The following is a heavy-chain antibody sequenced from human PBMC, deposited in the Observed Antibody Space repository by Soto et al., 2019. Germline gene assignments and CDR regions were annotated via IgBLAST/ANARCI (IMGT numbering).Heavy chain of an antibody. Sequence: EVQLLEAGGGLVQPGGSLRLSCAASGFTFSSYAMRWVRQAPVKGLEWVSAISGSGGSTYCADSVKGLFTISRDNSKNTLYLHMNSLRAEDTAVYYCARRGSGSYYDYWGQGTLVTVSS. D-gene: IGHD1-26*01. CDR3: ARRGSGSYYDY. CDR2: ISGSGGST. V-gene: IGHV3-23*01. CDR1: GFTFSSYA. J-gene: IGHJ4*02.